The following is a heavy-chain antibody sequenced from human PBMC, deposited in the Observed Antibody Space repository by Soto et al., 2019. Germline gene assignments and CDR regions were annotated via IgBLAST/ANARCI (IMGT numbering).Heavy chain of an antibody. Sequence: EVQLVVSGGGLVQPGRSLRLSCAASGFTFDDYAMHWVRRVPGKGLEWVSSISWNSNIIGYSDSVKGRFTISRDNAKNSLYLQMNSLRPEDTALYYCAKGGPDGFCSGRRCYFDYWGQGTLVTVSS. J-gene: IGHJ4*02. D-gene: IGHD2-15*01. CDR3: AKGGPDGFCSGRRCYFDY. CDR1: GFTFDDYA. V-gene: IGHV3-9*01. CDR2: ISWNSNII.